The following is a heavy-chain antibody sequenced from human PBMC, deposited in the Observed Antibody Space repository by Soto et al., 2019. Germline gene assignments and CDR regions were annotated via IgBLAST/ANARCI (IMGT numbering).Heavy chain of an antibody. Sequence: EVQLVESGGGLVQPGGSLRLSCAASGFSFSSYWMSCVRQAPGKGLEWVANMNQDGSQNFYVDSVRGRFTISRDNAKTSLYLQMNSLRDEDTAVYFCARDDGWGWLRCDYGCRGTLVTGSS. CDR1: GFSFSSYW. D-gene: IGHD5-12*01. CDR3: ARDDGWGWLRCDY. J-gene: IGHJ4*02. V-gene: IGHV3-7*01. CDR2: MNQDGSQN.